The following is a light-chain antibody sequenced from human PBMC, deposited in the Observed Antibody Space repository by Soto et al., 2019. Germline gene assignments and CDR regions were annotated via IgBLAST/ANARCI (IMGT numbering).Light chain of an antibody. CDR3: QQYNYWWT. V-gene: IGKV3-15*01. CDR2: GAS. CDR1: QSVSSS. Sequence: EIVMTQSPATLSVSPGERATLSCMASQSVSSSLAWYQQKPGQAPRLLIYGASTRATGIPARFSGSGSGTEFTLTISSLQSEDFAVYYCQQYNYWWTFGQGTKVEVK. J-gene: IGKJ1*01.